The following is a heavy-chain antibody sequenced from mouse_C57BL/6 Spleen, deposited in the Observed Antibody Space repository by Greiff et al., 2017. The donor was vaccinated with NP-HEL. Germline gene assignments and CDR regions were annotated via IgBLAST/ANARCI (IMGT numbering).Heavy chain of an antibody. CDR3: ARGGSFHGFAY. CDR2: ISSGSSTI. CDR1: GFTFSDYG. Sequence: DVMLVESGGGLVKPGGSLKLSCAASGFTFSDYGMHWVRQAPEKGLEWVAYISSGSSTIYYADTVKGRFTISRDNAKNTLFLQMTSLRSEDTAMYYCARGGSFHGFAYWGQGTLVTVSA. D-gene: IGHD3-1*01. V-gene: IGHV5-17*01. J-gene: IGHJ3*01.